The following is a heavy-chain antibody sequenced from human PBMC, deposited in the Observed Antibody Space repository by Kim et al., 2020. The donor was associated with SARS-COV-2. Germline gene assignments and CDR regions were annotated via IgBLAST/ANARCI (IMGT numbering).Heavy chain of an antibody. D-gene: IGHD4-17*01. CDR2: IYYSGST. V-gene: IGHV4-30-4*01. CDR1: GGSISSGDYY. CDR3: ARDEIGDYALDY. Sequence: SETLSLTCTVSGGSISSGDYYWSWIRQPPGKGLEWIGYIYYSGSTYYNPSLKSRVTISVDTSKNQFSLKLSSVTAADTAVYYCARDEIGDYALDYWGQGTLVTVSS. J-gene: IGHJ4*02.